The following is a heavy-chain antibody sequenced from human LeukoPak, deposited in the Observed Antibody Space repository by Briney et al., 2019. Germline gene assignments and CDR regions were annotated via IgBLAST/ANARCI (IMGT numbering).Heavy chain of an antibody. CDR2: LYSGGGA. CDR3: AREAYGDHFDS. J-gene: IGHJ4*02. D-gene: IGHD4-17*01. CDR1: GFSVNTNY. V-gene: IGHV3-66*01. Sequence: PGGSLRLSCAASGFSVNTNYMTWVRQAPGKGLEWVSVLYSGGGAYYADSVKDRFTISRDNAKNLLYLQMDSLRAEDTAVYYCAREAYGDHFDSWGQGTLVIASS.